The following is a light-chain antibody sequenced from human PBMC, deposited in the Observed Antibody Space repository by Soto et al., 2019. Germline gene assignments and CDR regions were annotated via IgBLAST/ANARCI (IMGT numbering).Light chain of an antibody. CDR1: QSGSSN. CDR3: KQYRVLPLT. V-gene: IGKV3D-15*01. Sequence: SPAALSVTPGERAALSCRASQSGSSNLAWYQQKPGQPPRLLIFGASTRATGIPARFSGSGSEAEFTLTISSLQSEDFAVYYCKQYRVLPLTFGGGTKEDIK. CDR2: GAS. J-gene: IGKJ4*02.